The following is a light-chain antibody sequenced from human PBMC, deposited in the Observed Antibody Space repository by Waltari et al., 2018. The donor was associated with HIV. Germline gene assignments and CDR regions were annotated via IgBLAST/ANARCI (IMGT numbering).Light chain of an antibody. Sequence: DVVMTQSPISLSVSPGESASISCRSSQSLLHSNGHNYLDWYFQTPGQSPQLLIYLGSIRAPGVPDRVSSAGSVTDFTLRISRVEPEYVGVYYCMQARQSTFTFGPGTKIEI. V-gene: IGKV2-28*01. CDR1: QSLLHSNGHNY. J-gene: IGKJ3*01. CDR2: LGS. CDR3: MQARQSTFT.